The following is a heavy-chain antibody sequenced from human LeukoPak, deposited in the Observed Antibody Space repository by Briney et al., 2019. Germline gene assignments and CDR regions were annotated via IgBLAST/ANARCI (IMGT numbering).Heavy chain of an antibody. Sequence: GGSLRLSCAASGFSFSSYAMSWVRQAPGKGLERVSGISVSDGSTYYADSVKGRFTISRDNAKNSLYLQMNSLRAEDTAVYYCARDLCSGGSCYLDYWGQGTLVTVSS. CDR1: GFSFSSYA. J-gene: IGHJ4*02. D-gene: IGHD2-15*01. CDR2: ISVSDGST. CDR3: ARDLCSGGSCYLDY. V-gene: IGHV3-23*01.